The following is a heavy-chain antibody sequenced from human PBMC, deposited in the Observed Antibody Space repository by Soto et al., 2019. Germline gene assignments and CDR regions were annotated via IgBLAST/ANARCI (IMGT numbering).Heavy chain of an antibody. CDR1: GFTFSSYE. J-gene: IGHJ4*02. Sequence: EVQLVESGGGLVQPGGSLRLSCAASGFTFSSYEMNWVRQAPGKGLEWVSYISSSGSTIYYADSVKGRFTISRDNAKNSLYLQMNSLRAEDTAVYYCARVGITMIMDYWGQGTLVTVSS. D-gene: IGHD3-22*01. CDR3: ARVGITMIMDY. CDR2: ISSSGSTI. V-gene: IGHV3-48*03.